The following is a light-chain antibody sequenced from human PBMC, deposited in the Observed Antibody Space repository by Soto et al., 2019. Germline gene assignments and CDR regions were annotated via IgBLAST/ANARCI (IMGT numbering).Light chain of an antibody. CDR3: NSYAGSNNWV. Sequence: QSALTQPASVSGSPGQSITISCTGTSSDVGGYNYVSWYQQHPGKAPKLTIYEVSKRPSGVPDRFSGSKSGNTASLTVSGLQAEDEADYYCNSYAGSNNWVFGGGTQLTVL. V-gene: IGLV2-8*01. CDR1: SSDVGGYNY. CDR2: EVS. J-gene: IGLJ3*02.